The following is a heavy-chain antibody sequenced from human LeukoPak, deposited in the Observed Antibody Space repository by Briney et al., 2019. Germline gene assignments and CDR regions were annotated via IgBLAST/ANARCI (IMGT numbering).Heavy chain of an antibody. CDR1: RGTFRSYA. V-gene: IGHV1-69*13. J-gene: IGHJ4*02. Sequence: ASVTVSFQATRGTFRSYAISWVRPAPGQGLEWIGGIIPIFGTANYAQKFKGRDTNNPDEYTSTPSIEPSSLTSEDRAVYLLARDSSSQFDCWGKVTLVTVS. D-gene: IGHD6-13*01. CDR3: ARDSSSQFDC. CDR2: IIPIFGTA.